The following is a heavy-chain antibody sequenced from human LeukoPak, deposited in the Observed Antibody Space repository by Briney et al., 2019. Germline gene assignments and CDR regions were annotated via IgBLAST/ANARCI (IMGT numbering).Heavy chain of an antibody. D-gene: IGHD3-22*01. CDR1: GGFISSYY. Sequence: SETLSLTCTVSGGFISSYYWSWIRQPAGKGLEWIGRIYGSGSTNYNPSLKSRVTMSVDTSKNQFSLKLSSVTAADTAVYYCASHYYYDSKGFDPWGQGTLVTVSS. CDR3: ASHYYYDSKGFDP. V-gene: IGHV4-4*07. CDR2: IYGSGST. J-gene: IGHJ5*02.